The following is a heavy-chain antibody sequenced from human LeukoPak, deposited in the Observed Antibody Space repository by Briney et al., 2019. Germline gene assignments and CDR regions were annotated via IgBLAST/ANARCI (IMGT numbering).Heavy chain of an antibody. D-gene: IGHD3-3*01. J-gene: IGHJ4*02. Sequence: GGSLRLSCAASGFTFSSYAMSWVRQAPGKGLEWVSAISGSGGSTYYADSVKGRFTISRDNSKNTLYLEMNSLRAEDAAVYYCAKNYDFWSGYYLYHFDNWGREPWSPSPQ. CDR2: ISGSGGST. CDR1: GFTFSSYA. CDR3: AKNYDFWSGYYLYHFDN. V-gene: IGHV3-23*01.